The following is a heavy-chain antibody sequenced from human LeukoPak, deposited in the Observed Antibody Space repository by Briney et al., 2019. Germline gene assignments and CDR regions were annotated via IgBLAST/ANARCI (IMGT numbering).Heavy chain of an antibody. Sequence: SQTLSLACAVSGRSIRSGGYPWSWIRQPPGKGLEWIGYIYPSGSTYYNPSLKSRVTISVDRSKNQFSLKLSSVTAADTAVYYCARLVAATGNFDYWGQGTLVTVSS. CDR1: GRSIRSGGYP. CDR3: ARLVAATGNFDY. V-gene: IGHV4-30-2*01. J-gene: IGHJ4*02. CDR2: IYPSGST. D-gene: IGHD6-13*01.